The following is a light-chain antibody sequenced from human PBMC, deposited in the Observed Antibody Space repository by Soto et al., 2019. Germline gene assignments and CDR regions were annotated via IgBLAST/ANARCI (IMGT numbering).Light chain of an antibody. CDR3: SSYTSSSRV. Sequence: QSVLTQPASVSGSPGQSITISCTGSSSDVGGFKYVSWYQQHPGKAPKLMIYEFSNRPSGVSDRLSGSKSGNTASLTISGLQAEDEADYYCSSYTSSSRVFGGGTKVTVL. CDR1: SSDVGGFKY. V-gene: IGLV2-14*01. J-gene: IGLJ3*02. CDR2: EFS.